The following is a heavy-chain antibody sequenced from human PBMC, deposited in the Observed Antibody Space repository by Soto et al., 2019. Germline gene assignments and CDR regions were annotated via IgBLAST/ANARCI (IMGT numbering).Heavy chain of an antibody. V-gene: IGHV4-34*01. D-gene: IGHD3-9*01. CDR3: ARVHILTTKTDY. CDR1: GGSFSGYY. J-gene: IGHJ4*02. CDR2: INHSGST. Sequence: ETLSLTCAVYGGSFSGYYWSWIRQPPGKGLEWIGEINHSGSTNYNPSLKSRVTISVDTSKNQFSLKLSSVTAADTAVYYCARVHILTTKTDYWGQGTLVTVSS.